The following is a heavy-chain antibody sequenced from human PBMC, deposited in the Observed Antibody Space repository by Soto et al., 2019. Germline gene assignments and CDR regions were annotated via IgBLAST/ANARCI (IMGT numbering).Heavy chain of an antibody. Sequence: QLQLQESGPGLVKPSETLSLTCTVSGGSISSSSYYWGWIRQPPGKGLEWIGSIYYSGSTYYNPSLKSRVTISVDTSKNQFSLKLSSVTAADTAVYYCARHYDPLSWVPAVKGFDYWGQGTLVTVSS. CDR3: ARHYDPLSWVPAVKGFDY. CDR1: GGSISSSSYY. V-gene: IGHV4-39*01. D-gene: IGHD2-2*01. CDR2: IYYSGST. J-gene: IGHJ4*02.